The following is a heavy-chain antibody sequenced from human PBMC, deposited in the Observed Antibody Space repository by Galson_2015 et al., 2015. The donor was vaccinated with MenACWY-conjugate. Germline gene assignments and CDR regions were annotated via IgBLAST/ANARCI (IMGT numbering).Heavy chain of an antibody. CDR2: INVYNGNS. J-gene: IGHJ4*02. Sequence: SVKVSCKASGYTFSKYGIGWVRQAPGQGLEWMGWINVYNGNSNYAQKLQGRVTMTTEPSTSTAYMELRSLRTDDTAVYYRARVKKQGENDYIWGSYEYWGQGTLVTVSS. CDR1: GYTFSKYG. D-gene: IGHD3-16*01. CDR3: ARVKKQGENDYIWGSYEY. V-gene: IGHV1-18*01.